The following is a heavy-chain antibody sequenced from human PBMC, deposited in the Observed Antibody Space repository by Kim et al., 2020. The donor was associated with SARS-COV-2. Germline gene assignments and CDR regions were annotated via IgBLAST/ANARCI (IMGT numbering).Heavy chain of an antibody. CDR2: INHSGST. D-gene: IGHD2-2*01. J-gene: IGHJ6*02. CDR1: GGSFSGYY. Sequence: SETLSLTCAVYGGSFSGYYWSWIRQPPGKGLEWIGEINHSGSTNYNPSLKSRVTISVDTSKNQFSLKLSSVTAADTAVYYCARGTFSSTSRVPYYYYGMDVWGQGTTVTVSS. V-gene: IGHV4-34*01. CDR3: ARGTFSSTSRVPYYYYGMDV.